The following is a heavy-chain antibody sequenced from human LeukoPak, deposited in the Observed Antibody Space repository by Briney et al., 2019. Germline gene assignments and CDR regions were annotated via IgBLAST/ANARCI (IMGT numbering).Heavy chain of an antibody. CDR3: ATCSYDGSGYYYM. V-gene: IGHV3-69-1*01. CDR2: ISGSGTIV. Sequence: KSGGSLRLSCEASGFTFSDHYMDWVRQAPGQGLSWVSSISGSGTIVYYADSVKGRFTVSRDNDQNSLFLQMNSLRDEDTATYYCATCSYDGSGYYYMWGQGAVVTVSS. CDR1: GFTFSDHY. J-gene: IGHJ4*02. D-gene: IGHD3-22*01.